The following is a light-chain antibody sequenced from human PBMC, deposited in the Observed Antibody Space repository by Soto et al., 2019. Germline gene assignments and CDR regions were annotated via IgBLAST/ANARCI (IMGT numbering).Light chain of an antibody. J-gene: IGKJ4*01. CDR2: DSY. CDR3: QQRKYWPPLT. Sequence: EVVLTQSPDTLSLPPGERATLSCRTSHSVDIYLAWYQQKPGQAPRLLIYDSYNRVTGIPTRFSGSGSGTDFTLTISSLEPEDSAVYYCQQRKYWPPLTFGGGTKVEIK. V-gene: IGKV3-11*01. CDR1: HSVDIY.